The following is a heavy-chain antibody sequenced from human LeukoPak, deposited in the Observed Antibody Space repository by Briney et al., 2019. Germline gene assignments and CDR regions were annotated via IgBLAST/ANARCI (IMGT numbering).Heavy chain of an antibody. CDR2: IIPIFGTA. CDR3: VSIAAMTPFGSFDY. Sequence: ASVKVSCKASGGTFSSYAISWVRQAPGQGLEWMGGIIPIFGTANYAQKFQGRVTITTDESTSTAYMELSSLRSEDTVVYYCVSIAAMTPFGSFDYWGQGTLVTVSS. V-gene: IGHV1-69*05. D-gene: IGHD6-25*01. CDR1: GGTFSSYA. J-gene: IGHJ4*02.